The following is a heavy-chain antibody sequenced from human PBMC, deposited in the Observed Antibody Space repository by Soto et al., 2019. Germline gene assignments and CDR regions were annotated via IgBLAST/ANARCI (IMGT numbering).Heavy chain of an antibody. J-gene: IGHJ4*02. Sequence: PSETLPLTCAVYGGSFSGYYWSWIRQPPGKGLEWIGEINHSGSTNYNPSLKSRVTISVDTSKNQFSLKLSSVTAADTAVYYCARGGSGSYYLEYFDYWGQGTLVTVSS. D-gene: IGHD1-26*01. CDR2: INHSGST. CDR3: ARGGSGSYYLEYFDY. V-gene: IGHV4-34*01. CDR1: GGSFSGYY.